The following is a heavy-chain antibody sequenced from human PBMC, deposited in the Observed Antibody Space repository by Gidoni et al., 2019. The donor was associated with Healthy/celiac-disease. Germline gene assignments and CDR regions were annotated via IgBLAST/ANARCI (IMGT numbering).Heavy chain of an antibody. D-gene: IGHD3-10*01. CDR3: ARDCPMVRGDPSWFDP. J-gene: IGHJ5*02. CDR2: IIPIVGTA. V-gene: IGHV1-69*06. Sequence: QVQLVQSGAEVKKPGSSVNVSCKASGGPFTSYAISWLRQAPGQGLEWMGGIIPIVGTANYAQKFQGRVTITADKSTSTAYMELSSLRSEDTAVYYGARDCPMVRGDPSWFDPWGQGTLVTVSS. CDR1: GGPFTSYA.